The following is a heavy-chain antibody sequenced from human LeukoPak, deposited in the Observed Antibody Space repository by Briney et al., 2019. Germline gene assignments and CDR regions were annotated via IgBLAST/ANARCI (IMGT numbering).Heavy chain of an antibody. CDR1: GFTLSSYA. CDR2: IGHTSGA. Sequence: GGSLSLSCAASGFTLSSYAMCWVPQAPGKGPECVATIGHTSGAWYADSVMGRFTISRDNSKSMLYLHMNSLSGEDTALYYCADFGTGSYIFNYWGQGSLVPVSS. V-gene: IGHV3-23*01. D-gene: IGHD3-10*01. J-gene: IGHJ4*02. CDR3: ADFGTGSYIFNY.